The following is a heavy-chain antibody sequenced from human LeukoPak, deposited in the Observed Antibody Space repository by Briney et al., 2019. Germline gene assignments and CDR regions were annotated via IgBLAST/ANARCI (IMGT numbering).Heavy chain of an antibody. CDR2: IYYSGST. J-gene: IGHJ4*02. Sequence: PSETLSLTCTVSGGSISSYYWSWIWQPPGKGLEWIGYIYYSGSTNYNPSLKSRVTISVDTSKNQFSLKLSSVTAADTAVYYCAREGVVAAYFDYWGQGTLVTVSS. CDR1: GGSISSYY. CDR3: AREGVVAAYFDY. V-gene: IGHV4-59*01. D-gene: IGHD2-15*01.